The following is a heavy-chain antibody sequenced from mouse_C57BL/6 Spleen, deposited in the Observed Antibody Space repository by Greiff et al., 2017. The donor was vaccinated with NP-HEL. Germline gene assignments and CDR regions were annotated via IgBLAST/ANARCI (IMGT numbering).Heavy chain of an antibody. J-gene: IGHJ3*01. CDR3: ARSTLGPFAD. V-gene: IGHV1-9*01. CDR2: ILPGSGST. CDR1: GYTFTGYW. D-gene: IGHD2-1*01. Sequence: KLSCKATGYTFTGYWIAWVKQRPGHGLEWIGEILPGSGSTNHNEKFKGKATFTADTSSNTAYRQLSSLTTEDSAIYYCARSTLGPFADWGQGTLVTVSA.